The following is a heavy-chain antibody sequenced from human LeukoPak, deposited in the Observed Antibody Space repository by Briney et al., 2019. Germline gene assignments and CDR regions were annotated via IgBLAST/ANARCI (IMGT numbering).Heavy chain of an antibody. CDR3: ARGSCSGGSCYSTLDY. V-gene: IGHV3-23*01. Sequence: GGSLRLSCAASGFTFSSYAMSWVRQAPGKGLEWVSAISGSGGSTYYADSVKGRFTISRDNSKNTLYLQMNSLRAEDTALYYCARGSCSGGSCYSTLDYWGQGTLVTVSS. J-gene: IGHJ4*02. CDR1: GFTFSSYA. D-gene: IGHD2-15*01. CDR2: ISGSGGST.